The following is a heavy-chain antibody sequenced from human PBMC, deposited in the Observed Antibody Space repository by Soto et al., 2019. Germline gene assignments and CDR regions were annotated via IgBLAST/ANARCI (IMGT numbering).Heavy chain of an antibody. CDR1: GYSFTSYW. Sequence: GESLKISFKGSGYSFTSYWIGWVRQMPGKGLEWMGIIYPGDSDTRYSPSFQGQVTISADKSISTAYLQWSSLKASDTAMYYCARHMSGGKPYYYYGMDVWGQGTTVTVSS. CDR2: IYPGDSDT. D-gene: IGHD2-15*01. CDR3: ARHMSGGKPYYYYGMDV. J-gene: IGHJ6*02. V-gene: IGHV5-51*01.